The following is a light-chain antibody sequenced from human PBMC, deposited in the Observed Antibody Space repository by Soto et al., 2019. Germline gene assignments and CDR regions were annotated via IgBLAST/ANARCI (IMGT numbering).Light chain of an antibody. J-gene: IGKJ2*01. Sequence: DIQMTQSPSTLSASVGDRVTITCRASQSISSWLAWYQQKPGKAPKLLIYKASSLESGAPSRFSGSGSGTEFTLTISSVQPDDFATYYCQQYNSYPMYTFGQGTKLEIK. CDR2: KAS. CDR1: QSISSW. CDR3: QQYNSYPMYT. V-gene: IGKV1-5*03.